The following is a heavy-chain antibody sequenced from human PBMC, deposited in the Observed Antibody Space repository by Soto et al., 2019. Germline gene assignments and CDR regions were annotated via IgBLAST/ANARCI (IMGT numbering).Heavy chain of an antibody. CDR2: ISSSGSTI. CDR1: GFTFSDYY. V-gene: IGHV3-11*01. J-gene: IGHJ5*02. D-gene: IGHD6-6*01. CDR3: ARDRGAARRSWFDP. Sequence: PGGSLRLSCAASGFTFSDYYMSWIRQAPGKGLEWVSYISSSGSTIYYADSVKGRFTISRDNAKNSLYLQMNSLRAEDTAVYYCARDRGAARRSWFDPWGQGTLVTVSS.